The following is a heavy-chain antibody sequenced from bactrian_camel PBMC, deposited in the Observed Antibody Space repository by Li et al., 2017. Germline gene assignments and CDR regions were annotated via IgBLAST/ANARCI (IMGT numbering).Heavy chain of an antibody. CDR2: MDSYEST. CDR1: GAKHRSYC. Sequence: HVQLVESGGGSVLAGESLTLSCVVSGAKHRSYCMGWFRQAPGKEREEVATMDSYESTVYADSVKGRFTISKDNAKNTLYLQMDSLKPEDTTMYYCAHERGGGCYFSHYLLSAYWGQGTQVTVS. CDR3: AHERGGGCYFSHYLLSAY. D-gene: IGHD4*01. V-gene: IGHV3S55*01. J-gene: IGHJ4*01.